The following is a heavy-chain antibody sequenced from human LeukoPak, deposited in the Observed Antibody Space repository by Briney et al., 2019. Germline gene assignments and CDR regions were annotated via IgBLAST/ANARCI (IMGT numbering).Heavy chain of an antibody. J-gene: IGHJ4*02. Sequence: GGSLRLSCAASGFTFSDYSMNWIRQAPGKGLEWVSSISSIRGHIYYADSVKGRFTISRDNAKNSLYLQMNSLRDEDTAVYYSARLFRAGGDYWGQGTLVTVSS. D-gene: IGHD2-21*01. CDR2: ISSIRGHI. CDR3: ARLFRAGGDY. CDR1: GFTFSDYS. V-gene: IGHV3-21*06.